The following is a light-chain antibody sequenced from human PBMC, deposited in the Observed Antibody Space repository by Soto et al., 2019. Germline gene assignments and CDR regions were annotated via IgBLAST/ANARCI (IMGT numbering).Light chain of an antibody. V-gene: IGLV2-8*01. J-gene: IGLJ1*01. CDR1: SSDVGGYNY. CDR3: SSYAGSNNFV. CDR2: EVS. Sequence: QSVLTQPPSASGSSGQSVTISCSGTSSDVGGYNYVSWHQQHPGKAPKLMIYEVSKRPSGAPDRFSGSKSGNTASLIVSGLQAEDEADYYCSSYAGSNNFVFGTGTKVTVL.